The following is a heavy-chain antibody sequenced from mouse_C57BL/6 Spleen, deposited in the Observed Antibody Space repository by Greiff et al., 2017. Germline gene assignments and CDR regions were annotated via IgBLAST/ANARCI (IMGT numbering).Heavy chain of an antibody. D-gene: IGHD1-2*01. CDR3: AKNPITYDYAMDY. CDR2: IWSGGST. J-gene: IGHJ4*01. V-gene: IGHV2-4*01. Sequence: VMLVESGPGLVQPSQSLSITCTVSGFSLTSYGVHWVRQPPGKGLEWLGVIWSGGSTDYNAAFISRLSISKDNSKSQVFFKMNSLQADDTAIYYCAKNPITYDYAMDYWGQGTSVTVSS. CDR1: GFSLTSYG.